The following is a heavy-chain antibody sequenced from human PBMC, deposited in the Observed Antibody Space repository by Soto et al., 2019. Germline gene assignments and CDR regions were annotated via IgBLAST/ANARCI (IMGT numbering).Heavy chain of an antibody. CDR2: INNGGDIV. V-gene: IGHV3-11*01. Sequence: QVQLVESGGGLVKPGQSLSLSCATSGFTFSDYYMAWIRKAPGKGLEWVGYINNGGDIVHYSDSVKGHFRISRDNTKNSLFLQMTSLRAEDTAIYYCARDVSKTTIGVVDSWGQGALVTVSS. CDR3: ARDVSKTTIGVVDS. J-gene: IGHJ4*02. D-gene: IGHD3-3*01. CDR1: GFTFSDYY.